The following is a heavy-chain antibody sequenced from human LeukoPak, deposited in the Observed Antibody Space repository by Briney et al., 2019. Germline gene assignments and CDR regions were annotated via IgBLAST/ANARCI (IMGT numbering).Heavy chain of an antibody. J-gene: IGHJ4*02. CDR3: AREIIGGASFLDY. CDR2: IGTTGDT. CDR1: GFTFSNYD. V-gene: IGHV3-13*01. D-gene: IGHD1-26*01. Sequence: GGSLRLSCAASGFTFSNYDMHWVRQVTGKYLEWVSAIGTTGDTYYPGSVKGRFTISRDNAKSSLYLQMNSLRAEDTAVYFCAREIIGGASFLDYWGQGTLVTVSS.